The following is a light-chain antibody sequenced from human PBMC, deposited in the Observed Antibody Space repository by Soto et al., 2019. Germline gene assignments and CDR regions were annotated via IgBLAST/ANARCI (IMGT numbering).Light chain of an antibody. V-gene: IGKV3-11*01. CDR3: QQRSNWPLT. Sequence: ENLLTQSPATLSLSPGEKDTLSCRASQSVSSYFAWYQQKPGQAPRLLIYDASNRATGIPARFSGSGSGTDFTLTISSLEPEDFAVYYCQQRSNWPLTFGGGTKVDIK. J-gene: IGKJ4*01. CDR2: DAS. CDR1: QSVSSY.